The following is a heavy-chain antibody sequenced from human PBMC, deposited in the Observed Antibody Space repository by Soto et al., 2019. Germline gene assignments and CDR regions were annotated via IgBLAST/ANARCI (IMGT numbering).Heavy chain of an antibody. Sequence: EVQLLESGGDLVQPGGSLRLSCAASGFTFSNYAMSWVRQAPGKGLEWVSLIRGSGGPTNYADSVKGRFTVSRDNSKNMLFLQTNSLIAEYTAVYYCGKDFRGGYDWTHDWGQGTLVTVSS. CDR3: GKDFRGGYDWTHD. D-gene: IGHD5-12*01. CDR2: IRGSGGPT. CDR1: GFTFSNYA. V-gene: IGHV3-23*01. J-gene: IGHJ4*02.